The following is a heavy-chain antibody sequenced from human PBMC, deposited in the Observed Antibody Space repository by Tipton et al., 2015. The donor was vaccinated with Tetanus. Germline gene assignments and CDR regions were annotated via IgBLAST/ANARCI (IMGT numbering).Heavy chain of an antibody. CDR2: IYTGGSA. D-gene: IGHD1-20*01. CDR3: AFRTNWRFSRGFDC. J-gene: IGHJ4*02. CDR1: GVTVSGNY. Sequence: SLRLSCAASGVTVSGNYMSWVRQAPGKGLEWVSVIYTGGSADYTDSVKGRFTISRGNSNNSLSLQMNSLRIDDTAVYYCAFRTNWRFSRGFDCWGQGILVTVSS. V-gene: IGHV3-53*01.